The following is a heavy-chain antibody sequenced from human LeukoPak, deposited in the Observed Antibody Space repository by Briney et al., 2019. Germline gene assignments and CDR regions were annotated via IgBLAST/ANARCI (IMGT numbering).Heavy chain of an antibody. CDR2: IYYGGST. D-gene: IGHD6-13*01. J-gene: IGHJ4*02. V-gene: IGHV4-59*01. CDR3: ARGGSLRPPIYFDY. Sequence: PSETLSLTCTVSGGSISSYYWSWIRQPPGKGLEWIGYIYYGGSTNYNPSLKSRVTISVDTSKNQFSLKLSSVTAADTAVYYCARGGSLRPPIYFDYWGQGTLVTVSS. CDR1: GGSISSYY.